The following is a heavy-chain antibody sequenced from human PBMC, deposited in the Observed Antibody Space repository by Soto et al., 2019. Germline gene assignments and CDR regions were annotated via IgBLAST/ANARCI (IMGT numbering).Heavy chain of an antibody. V-gene: IGHV1-18*01. Sequence: ASVKVSCKAAGYTFTSYGISWVRQAPGQGLEWMGWISAYNGNTNYAQKLQGRVTMTTDTSTSTAYMELRSLRSDDTAVYYCAREYQRSADLWSGYHFPCYCGKDVWGEGTTVTDSS. J-gene: IGHJ6*04. CDR2: ISAYNGNT. CDR3: AREYQRSADLWSGYHFPCYCGKDV. CDR1: GYTFTSYG. D-gene: IGHD3-3*01.